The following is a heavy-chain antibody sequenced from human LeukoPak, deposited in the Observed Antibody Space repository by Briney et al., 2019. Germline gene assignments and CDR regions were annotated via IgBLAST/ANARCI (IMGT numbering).Heavy chain of an antibody. J-gene: IGHJ4*02. D-gene: IGHD6-19*01. CDR2: ISSGSSYI. CDR1: GFSLSSYS. CDR3: ARDSLGMAVAGTDY. Sequence: GGSLRLSCAASGFSLSSYSMNWARQAPGKGLEWVSSISSGSSYIFYADSVKGRFTISRDNAKNSLYLQMNSLRAEDTAVYYCARDSLGMAVAGTDYWGQGTLVTVSS. V-gene: IGHV3-21*01.